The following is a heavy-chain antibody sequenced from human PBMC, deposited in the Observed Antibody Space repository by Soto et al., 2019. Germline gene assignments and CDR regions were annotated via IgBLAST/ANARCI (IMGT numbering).Heavy chain of an antibody. D-gene: IGHD1-26*01. Sequence: QVQLVQSGAEVKKPGSSVKVSCKASGGTFSSYAIILVRQAPGQGLEWMGGIIPVFGTANYAQKFQGRVTNPADESTSTAYMELSSLRSEDTAVYYCARESAGATIEYFPHWGQGTLVTVAS. J-gene: IGHJ1*01. V-gene: IGHV1-69*12. CDR1: GGTFSSYA. CDR3: ARESAGATIEYFPH. CDR2: IIPVFGTA.